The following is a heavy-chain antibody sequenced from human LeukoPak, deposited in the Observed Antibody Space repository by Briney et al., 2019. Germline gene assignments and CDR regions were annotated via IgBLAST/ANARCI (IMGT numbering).Heavy chain of an antibody. CDR1: GFTFSDYY. V-gene: IGHV3-11*01. J-gene: IGHJ4*02. CDR2: ISSSGSTI. D-gene: IGHD2-15*01. Sequence: GGSLRLSCAASGFTFSDYYMSWIRQAPGKGLEWASYISSSGSTIYYADSVKGRFAISRDNAKNSLYLQMNSLRAEDTAVYYCASYCSGGSCYSDFDYWGQGTLVTVSS. CDR3: ASYCSGGSCYSDFDY.